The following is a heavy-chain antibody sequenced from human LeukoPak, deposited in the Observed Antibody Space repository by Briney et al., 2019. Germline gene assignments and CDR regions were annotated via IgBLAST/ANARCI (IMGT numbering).Heavy chain of an antibody. D-gene: IGHD2-2*01. CDR2: ISSSSSYI. Sequence: PGGSLRLSCAASGFTFSSYSMNWVRQAPGKGLEWVSSISSSSSYIYYADSVKGRFTISRDNAKNSLYLQMNSLRAEDTAVYYCARDRICSSTSCYLFDYWGQGTPVTVSS. V-gene: IGHV3-21*01. CDR3: ARDRICSSTSCYLFDY. CDR1: GFTFSSYS. J-gene: IGHJ4*02.